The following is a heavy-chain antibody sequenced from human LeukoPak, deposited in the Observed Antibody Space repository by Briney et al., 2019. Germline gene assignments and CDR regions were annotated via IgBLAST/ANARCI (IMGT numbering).Heavy chain of an antibody. D-gene: IGHD3-22*01. CDR2: ISYDGSNK. Sequence: GSPLRLSCAASGFTFSSYGMHWVRQAPGKGLEGVAVISYDGSNKYYADSVKGRFTISRDNSKNTLYLQMNRLRAEDRAVYYCAKDSALYDSSGYCVYYWGQGTLVTVSS. J-gene: IGHJ4*02. CDR3: AKDSALYDSSGYCVYY. CDR1: GFTFSSYG. V-gene: IGHV3-30*18.